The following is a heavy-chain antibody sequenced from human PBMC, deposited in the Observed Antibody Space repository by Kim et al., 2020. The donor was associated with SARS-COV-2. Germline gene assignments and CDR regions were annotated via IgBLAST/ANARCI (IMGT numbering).Heavy chain of an antibody. J-gene: IGHJ4*02. D-gene: IGHD3-10*01. CDR1: GGSISSYY. CDR2: IYYSGCT. CDR3: ASDRFGELLGY. V-gene: IGHV4-59*01. Sequence: SETLSLTCTVSGGSISSYYWSWIRQPPGKGLEWIGYIYYSGCTNYNPSLKSRVTISVDTSKNQFSLKLSSVTAADTAVYYCASDRFGELLGYWGQGTLVTVSS.